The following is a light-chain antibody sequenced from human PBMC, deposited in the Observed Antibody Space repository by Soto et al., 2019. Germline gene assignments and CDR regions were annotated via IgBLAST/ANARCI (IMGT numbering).Light chain of an antibody. J-gene: IGKJ2*01. CDR3: QQYGSSPPYT. CDR2: GAS. CDR1: QSVSSSY. Sequence: EIVLTQSPCTLSLSPGERATLSCRASQSVSSSYLAWYQQKPGQATRLLIYGASSRATGIPDRFSGSGSGTDFTLTISRLEPEDFSVYYCQQYGSSPPYTFGQGTKLEIK. V-gene: IGKV3-20*01.